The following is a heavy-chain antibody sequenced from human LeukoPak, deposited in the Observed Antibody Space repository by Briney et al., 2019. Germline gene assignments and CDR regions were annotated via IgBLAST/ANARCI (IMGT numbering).Heavy chain of an antibody. J-gene: IGHJ6*03. CDR2: IKQDGSEK. D-gene: IGHD5-12*01. V-gene: IGHV3-7*03. CDR1: GFNFNTYW. Sequence: GGSLRLSCAASGFNFNTYWMSWVRQAPGKGLEWVANIKQDGSEKFYVDSMKGRFTISRDNSKNSLYLQMNSLRAEDTAVYYCARGYSGYDAHYCYYMDVWGKGTTVTISS. CDR3: ARGYSGYDAHYCYYMDV.